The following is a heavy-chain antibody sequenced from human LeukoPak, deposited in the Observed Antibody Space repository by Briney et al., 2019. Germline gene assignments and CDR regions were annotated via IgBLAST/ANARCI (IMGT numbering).Heavy chain of an antibody. Sequence: GGSLKLSCAAAGFTFGGSAMHWVRQASGKGLEWVGRIRSKANSYATAYAASVKGRLTISRDDSNKSASLQMNSLKTEDTAVYYCTRRLGYYYYMDVWGKGTTVTVSS. CDR1: GFTFGGSA. V-gene: IGHV3-73*01. D-gene: IGHD3-22*01. J-gene: IGHJ6*03. CDR3: TRRLGYYYYMDV. CDR2: IRSKANSYAT.